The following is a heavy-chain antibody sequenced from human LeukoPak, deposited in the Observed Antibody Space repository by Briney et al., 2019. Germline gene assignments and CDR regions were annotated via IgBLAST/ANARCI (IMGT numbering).Heavy chain of an antibody. CDR3: ARYSSSWTDAFDI. D-gene: IGHD6-13*01. V-gene: IGHV4-4*07. Sequence: PSETLSLTCIVSGGSISSYYWSWIRQPAGRGLEWIGRIYSSGSTNYNPSLKSRVTMSVDTSKNQFSLKLSSVTAADTAVYYCARYSSSWTDAFDIWGQGTMVTVSS. J-gene: IGHJ3*02. CDR2: IYSSGST. CDR1: GGSISSYY.